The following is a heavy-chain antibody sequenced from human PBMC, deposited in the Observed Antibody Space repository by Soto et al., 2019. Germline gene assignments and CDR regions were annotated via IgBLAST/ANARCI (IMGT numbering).Heavy chain of an antibody. CDR1: GYPFSDYG. Sequence: VKVSCKASGYPFSDYGISWVRQAPGQGLEWLGWISVYNGNTHFAQKVRGRVTITTDTSTSTASMELRSLSSDDTAVYYCARDRALTTQGTLLDYWGHGTLVTVSS. V-gene: IGHV1-18*01. CDR2: ISVYNGNT. D-gene: IGHD4-4*01. CDR3: ARDRALTTQGTLLDY. J-gene: IGHJ4*01.